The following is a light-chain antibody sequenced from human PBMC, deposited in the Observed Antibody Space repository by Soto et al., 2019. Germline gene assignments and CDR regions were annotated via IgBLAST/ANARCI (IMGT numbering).Light chain of an antibody. V-gene: IGLV2-14*04. CDR3: SSYTSSRTLDV. CDR1: SSDVGGYNY. CDR2: DVS. J-gene: IGLJ1*01. Sequence: SVSGSPGQSITISCTGTSSDVGGYNYVSWYQQHPGKAPKLMIYDVSNRPSGVSNRFSGSKSGNTASLTISGLQAEDEADYYCSSYTSSRTLDVFGTGTKVTVL.